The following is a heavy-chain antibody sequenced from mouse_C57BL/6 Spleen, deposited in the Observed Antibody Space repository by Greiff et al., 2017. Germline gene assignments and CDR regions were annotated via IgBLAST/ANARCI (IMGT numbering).Heavy chain of an antibody. D-gene: IGHD1-1*01. CDR1: GYTFTSYW. Sequence: VQLQQSGAELVKPGASVKMSCKASGYTFTSYWITWVKQRPGQGLEWIGDIYPGSGSTNYNEKFKSKATLTVDTSSSTAYMQLSSLTSEDSAVYYCARYYGSRGYYAMDYWGQGTSVTVSS. V-gene: IGHV1-55*01. CDR2: IYPGSGST. CDR3: ARYYGSRGYYAMDY. J-gene: IGHJ4*01.